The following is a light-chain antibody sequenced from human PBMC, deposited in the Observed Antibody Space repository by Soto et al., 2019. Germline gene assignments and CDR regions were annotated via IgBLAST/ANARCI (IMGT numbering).Light chain of an antibody. CDR3: QQYYISPYT. V-gene: IGKV4-1*01. CDR1: QSVLYSSNNKNY. J-gene: IGKJ2*01. CDR2: WAS. Sequence: DIVMTQSPDSLAVSLGERATINCKSSQSVLYSSNNKNYLAWYQQKPGQPPKLLILWASTRESGVPDRFSGSGSGTDFTLTISSLQAEDLTVYYCQQYYISPYTFGQGTKLEIK.